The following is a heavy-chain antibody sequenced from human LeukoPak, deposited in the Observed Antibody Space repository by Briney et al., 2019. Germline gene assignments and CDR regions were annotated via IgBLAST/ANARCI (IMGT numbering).Heavy chain of an antibody. CDR3: AREDYGVIGD. J-gene: IGHJ4*02. D-gene: IGHD4-17*01. V-gene: IGHV4-59*01. CDR1: GGSFSGYY. CDR2: IYYSGST. Sequence: SETLSLTCAVYGGSFSGYYWSWIRQPPGKGLEWIGYIYYSGSTNYNPSLKSRVTISVDTSKNQFSLKLSSVTAADTAVYYCAREDYGVIGDWGQGTLVTVSS.